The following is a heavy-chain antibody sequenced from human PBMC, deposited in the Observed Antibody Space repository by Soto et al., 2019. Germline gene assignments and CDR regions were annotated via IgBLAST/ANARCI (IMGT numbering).Heavy chain of an antibody. CDR2: IYYSGST. D-gene: IGHD5-12*01. V-gene: IGHV4-59*01. CDR3: ARGLTRWLPNDY. CDR1: GGSIRSYY. Sequence: PSETLSLTCTVSGGSIRSYYWSWIRQPPGKGLEWIGYIYYSGSTNYDPSLKSRVTISVDTSKNQFSLKLSSVTAADTAVYYCARGLTRWLPNDYWGQGTLVTVSS. J-gene: IGHJ4*02.